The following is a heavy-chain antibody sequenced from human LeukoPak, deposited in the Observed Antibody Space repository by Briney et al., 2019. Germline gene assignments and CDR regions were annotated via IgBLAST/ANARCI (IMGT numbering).Heavy chain of an antibody. CDR2: IISSSSYI. CDR1: GFSFSSYS. J-gene: IGHJ4*02. Sequence: GGSLRLSCAASGFSFSSYSMNWVRQAPGEGLEWVSSIISSSSYIYYADSGKGPFTISTDNAKNSLYLQMNSVRAEETAVYYCARDKIVGATQFDYWGQGTLVTVSS. CDR3: ARDKIVGATQFDY. D-gene: IGHD1-26*01. V-gene: IGHV3-21*01.